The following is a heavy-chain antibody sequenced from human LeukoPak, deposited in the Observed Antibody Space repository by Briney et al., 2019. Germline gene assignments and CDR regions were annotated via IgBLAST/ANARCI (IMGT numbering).Heavy chain of an antibody. J-gene: IGHJ3*02. V-gene: IGHV4-61*02. CDR1: GGSISSGSYY. Sequence: PSETLSLTCTVSGGSISSGSYYWSWIRQPAGKGLEWIGRIYTSGSTSYNPSLKSRVTISVDTSKNQFSLKLSSVTAADTAVYYCARGRSVSSRTNIVVVPAAIYAFDIWGQGTMVTVSS. CDR3: ARGRSVSSRTNIVVVPAAIYAFDI. CDR2: IYTSGST. D-gene: IGHD2-2*02.